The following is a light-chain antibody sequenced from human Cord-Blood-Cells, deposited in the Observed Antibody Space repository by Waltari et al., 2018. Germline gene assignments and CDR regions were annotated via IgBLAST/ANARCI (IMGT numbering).Light chain of an antibody. Sequence: DLQMTQTPSSLSASVGDRVAITCRASQSISSDLNWYQQKPGKAPKLLIYASSSLQRVVPSRFSGRGSGTDLTLTISILQPEDFATYYWQQSYSTPYSFGQGTKLEIK. CDR1: QSISSD. V-gene: IGKV1-39*01. J-gene: IGKJ2*03. CDR2: ASS. CDR3: QQSYSTPYS.